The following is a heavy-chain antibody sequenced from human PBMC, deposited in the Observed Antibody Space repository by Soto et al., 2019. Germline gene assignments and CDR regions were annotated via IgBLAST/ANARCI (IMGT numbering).Heavy chain of an antibody. CDR2: ISGSGGST. J-gene: IGHJ6*03. CDR3: AKEGKWRGSGSYTYYYYMDV. V-gene: IGHV3-23*01. D-gene: IGHD3-10*01. Sequence: GGSLRLSCAASGFTFSSYAMSWVRQAPGKGLEWVLAISGSGGSTYYADSVKGRFTISRDNSKNTLYLQMNSLRAEDTAVYYCAKEGKWRGSGSYTYYYYMDVWGKGTTVTVSS. CDR1: GFTFSSYA.